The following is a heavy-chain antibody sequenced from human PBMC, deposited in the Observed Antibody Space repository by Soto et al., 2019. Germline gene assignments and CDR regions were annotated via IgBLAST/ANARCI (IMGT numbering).Heavy chain of an antibody. V-gene: IGHV3-33*01. CDR1: GFTFSNYA. Sequence: GGSLRLSCAASGFTFSNYAMHWVRQAPGEGLEWVAVIGHDESNILYGDSVKGRFTISRDNSKNTLFLEVISPRAEDTAVYYCARASRAAYSYPYYFDYWGQGTLVTVSS. D-gene: IGHD5-18*01. CDR2: IGHDESNI. CDR3: ARASRAAYSYPYYFDY. J-gene: IGHJ4*02.